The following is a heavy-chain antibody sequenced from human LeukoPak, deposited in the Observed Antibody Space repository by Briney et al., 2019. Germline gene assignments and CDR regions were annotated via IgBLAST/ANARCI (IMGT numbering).Heavy chain of an antibody. CDR1: GYTFTSNH. Sequence: ASVKVSCKASGYTFTSNHIHWVRQAPGQGLEWMGVINPGGGSTSNAQNFQGRFIMTRDRSTNTVYMELSSLRSEDTAVYYCARAIKSYCGGDCYSGWFGPWGQGTLVTVSS. V-gene: IGHV1-46*03. CDR2: INPGGGST. J-gene: IGHJ5*02. D-gene: IGHD2-21*01. CDR3: ARAIKSYCGGDCYSGWFGP.